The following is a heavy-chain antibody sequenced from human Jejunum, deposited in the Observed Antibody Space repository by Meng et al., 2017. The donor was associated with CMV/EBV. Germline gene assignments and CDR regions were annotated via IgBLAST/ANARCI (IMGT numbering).Heavy chain of an antibody. J-gene: IGHJ4*02. CDR1: GFTFSRAW. D-gene: IGHD2-21*01. Sequence: ASGFTFSRAWMNWVRQTPGKGLEWVGRIRAGETTDYAAPVKGRFIISRDDSLNKVFLQMNSLKPEDTAVYYCAPDVPQPLAQIDYWGRGTLVTVSS. CDR2: IRAGETT. CDR3: APDVPQPLAQIDY. V-gene: IGHV3-15*01.